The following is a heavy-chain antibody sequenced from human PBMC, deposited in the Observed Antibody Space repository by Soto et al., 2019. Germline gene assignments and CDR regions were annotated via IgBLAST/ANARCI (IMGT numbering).Heavy chain of an antibody. J-gene: IGHJ4*02. Sequence: ASVKVSCKASGYTFTGYYMHWVRQAPGQGLEWMGWINPNSGGTNYAQKFQGWVTMTRDTSISTAYMELSSLRSEDTAVYYCARFDYDILTGNEYWGQGTLVTVSS. V-gene: IGHV1-2*04. CDR2: INPNSGGT. D-gene: IGHD3-9*01. CDR3: ARFDYDILTGNEY. CDR1: GYTFTGYY.